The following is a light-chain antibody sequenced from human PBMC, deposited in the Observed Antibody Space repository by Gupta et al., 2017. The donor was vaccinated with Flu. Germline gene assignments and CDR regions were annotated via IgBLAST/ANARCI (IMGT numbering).Light chain of an antibody. CDR2: SAS. CDR3: QQSFGLLYS. CDR1: QNVATY. Sequence: DIQLTQSPSSLPASVGDKVTITCLASQNVATYLKWYQQKPGKAPKALIYSASRLQSGVPSRFSGSGSGTEFTLTIASLQPEDFATYYCQQSFGLLYSVGQGTRLEIK. J-gene: IGKJ2*03. V-gene: IGKV1-39*01.